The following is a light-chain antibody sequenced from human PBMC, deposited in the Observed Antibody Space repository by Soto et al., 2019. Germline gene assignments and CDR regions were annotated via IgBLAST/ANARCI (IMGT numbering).Light chain of an antibody. CDR3: AAWDDSLDAYV. CDR2: SNN. J-gene: IGLJ1*01. CDR1: SSNIGTNT. Sequence: PSASGAPGQRVTISCSGSSSNIGTNTVNWYQQLPGMAPKLLIYSNNVRPSGVPDRFSGSNSGTSASLAISGLQSEDEADYYCAAWDDSLDAYVFGTGTKVTVL. V-gene: IGLV1-44*01.